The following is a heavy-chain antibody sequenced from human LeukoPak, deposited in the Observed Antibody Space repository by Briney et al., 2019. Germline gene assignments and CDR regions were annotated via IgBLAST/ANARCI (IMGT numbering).Heavy chain of an antibody. CDR2: INHSGST. CDR3: ARSWSGYYPEYNWFDP. V-gene: IGHV4-34*01. CDR1: GGSFSGYY. J-gene: IGHJ5*02. D-gene: IGHD3-3*01. Sequence: PSETLSLTCAVYGGSFSGYYWSWIRQPPGKGLEWIGEINHSGSTNYNPSLKSRVTISADTSKNQFSLKLSSVTAADTAVYYCARSWSGYYPEYNWFDPWGQGTLVTVSS.